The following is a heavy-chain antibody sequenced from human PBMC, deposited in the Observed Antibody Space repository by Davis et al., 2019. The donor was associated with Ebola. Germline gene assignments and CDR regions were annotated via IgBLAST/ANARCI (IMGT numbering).Heavy chain of an antibody. V-gene: IGHV1-18*01. CDR2: ISAYNGNT. CDR1: GYTFTSYG. J-gene: IGHJ6*02. Sequence: ASVKVSCKASGYTFTSYGISWVRHAPGQGLEWMGWISAYNGNTNYAQKLQGRVTMTTDTSTSTAYMELRSLRSDDTAVYYCARFSGSWYGGRGYYYYYGMDVWGQGTTVTVSS. CDR3: ARFSGSWYGGRGYYYYYGMDV. D-gene: IGHD6-13*01.